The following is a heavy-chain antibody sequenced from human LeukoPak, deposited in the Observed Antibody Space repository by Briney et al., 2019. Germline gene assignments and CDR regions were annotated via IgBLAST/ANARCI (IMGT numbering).Heavy chain of an antibody. J-gene: IGHJ5*02. CDR2: INPSGGST. V-gene: IGHV1-46*03. CDR1: GYTFTSYY. D-gene: IGHD3-10*01. Sequence: ASVKVSCKASGYTFTSYYMHWVRQAPGQGLEWMGIINPSGGSTSYAQKFQGRVTMTRDTSTSTVYMELSSLRSEDTAVYYCARDPDTMVRGYGDWFDPWGQGTLVTVSS. CDR3: ARDPDTMVRGYGDWFDP.